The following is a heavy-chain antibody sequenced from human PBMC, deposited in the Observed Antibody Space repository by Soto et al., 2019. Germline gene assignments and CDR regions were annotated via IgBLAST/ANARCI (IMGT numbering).Heavy chain of an antibody. V-gene: IGHV3-7*01. CDR1: GITFINYW. J-gene: IGHJ5*02. Sequence: GGSLRLSCVGSGITFINYWMNWVRQTPGKGLEWVANIKPDGSAKAYVDSVKGRFTVSRDNAKNSLYLQMNSLRAEDTAVYFCAAWDISNPWGQGTLVTVSS. CDR2: IKPDGSAK. D-gene: IGHD2-15*01. CDR3: AAWDISNP.